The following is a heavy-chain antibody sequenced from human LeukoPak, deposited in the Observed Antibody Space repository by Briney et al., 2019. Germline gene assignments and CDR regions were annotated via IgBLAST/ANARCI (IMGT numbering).Heavy chain of an antibody. J-gene: IGHJ4*02. CDR2: IYSGGST. CDR1: EFSVGSNY. D-gene: IGHD2-2*01. V-gene: IGHV3-66*01. CDR3: ARVWEDIVVVPAARPIDY. Sequence: GGSLRLSCAASEFSVGSNYMTWVRQAPGKGLEWVSLIYSGGSTYYADSVKGRSTISRDNSKNTLYLQMNSLRAEDTAVYYCARVWEDIVVVPAARPIDYWGQGTLVTVSS.